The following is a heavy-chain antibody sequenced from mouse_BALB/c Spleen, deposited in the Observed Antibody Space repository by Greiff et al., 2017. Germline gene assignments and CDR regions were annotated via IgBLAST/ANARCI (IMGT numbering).Heavy chain of an antibody. CDR1: GYTFTRYW. CDR2: INPSTGYT. V-gene: IGHV1-7*01. CDR3: ARGNWEYFDY. Sequence: QVQLQQSGAELAKPGASVKMSCKASGYTFTRYWMHWVKQRPGQGLEWIGYINPSTGYTEYNQKFKDKATLTADKSSSTAYMQLSSLTSEDSAVYYCARGNWEYFDYWGQGTTLTVTA. D-gene: IGHD4-1*01. J-gene: IGHJ2*01.